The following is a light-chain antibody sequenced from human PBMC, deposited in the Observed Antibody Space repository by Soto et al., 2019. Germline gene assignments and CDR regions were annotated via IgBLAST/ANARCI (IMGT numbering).Light chain of an antibody. CDR3: GADHGSGSNFVV. V-gene: IGLV9-49*01. CDR1: SGYSDYK. J-gene: IGLJ2*01. Sequence: QPVLTQPPSASASLGASVTLTCTLSSGYSDYKVDWYQQRPGKGPRFVMRVGAGGIVGSKGDGIPDRFSVLASGLNRYLTIKNIQEEDESDYHCGADHGSGSNFVVFGGGTQLTVL. CDR2: VGAGGIVG.